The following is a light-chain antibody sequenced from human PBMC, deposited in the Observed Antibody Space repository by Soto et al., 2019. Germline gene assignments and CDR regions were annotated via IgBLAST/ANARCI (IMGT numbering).Light chain of an antibody. CDR2: DAS. CDR1: QSVSSY. Sequence: EIVLTQSPATLSLSPGERATLSCRASQSVSSYLAWYQQQPGLAPRLLIYDASNRATGIPARFSGSGSGTDFTLTISSLEPEDFAVYYCQQRSNWPPDFGQETRLEIK. V-gene: IGKV3-11*01. CDR3: QQRSNWPPD. J-gene: IGKJ5*01.